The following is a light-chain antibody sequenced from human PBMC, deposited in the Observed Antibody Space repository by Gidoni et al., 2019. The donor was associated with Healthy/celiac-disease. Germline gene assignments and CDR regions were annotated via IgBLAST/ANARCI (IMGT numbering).Light chain of an antibody. J-gene: IGKJ2*01. Sequence: DIQMTPSPSTLSASVGDRVTITCRASQSISSWLAWYQQKPGKAPKLLIYDASSLESGVPSRFSGSGSGTEFTLTISSLQPDDVATYYCQQYNSYSYTFGQGTKLEIK. CDR3: QQYNSYSYT. CDR1: QSISSW. V-gene: IGKV1-5*01. CDR2: DAS.